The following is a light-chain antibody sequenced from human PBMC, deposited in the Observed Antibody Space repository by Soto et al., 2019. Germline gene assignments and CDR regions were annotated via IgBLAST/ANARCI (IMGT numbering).Light chain of an antibody. CDR3: SSYTISSTFVV. CDR1: SSDVGSYNR. CDR2: EVN. V-gene: IGLV2-18*02. J-gene: IGLJ2*01. Sequence: QSALTQPPSVSGSPGQSVSISCTGTSSDVGSYNRVSWYQQPPGTAPKLMIYEVNNRPSGVPDRFSGSKSGNTASLTISGLQAEDEADYYCSSYTISSTFVVFGGGTKLTVL.